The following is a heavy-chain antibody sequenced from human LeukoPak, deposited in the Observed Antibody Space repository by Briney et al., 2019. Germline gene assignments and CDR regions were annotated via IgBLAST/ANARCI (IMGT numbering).Heavy chain of an antibody. CDR3: ARGREVVPAAIPGYSSSRGWFDP. J-gene: IGHJ5*02. CDR2: IDHSGST. D-gene: IGHD2-2*01. CDR1: GGSFSGYY. Sequence: TSETLSLTCAVYGGSFSGYYWSWIRQPPGKGLEWIGEIDHSGSTNYNPSLKSRVTISVDTSKNQFSLKQSSVTAADTAVYYCARGREVVPAAIPGYSSSRGWFDPWGQGTLVTVSS. V-gene: IGHV4-34*01.